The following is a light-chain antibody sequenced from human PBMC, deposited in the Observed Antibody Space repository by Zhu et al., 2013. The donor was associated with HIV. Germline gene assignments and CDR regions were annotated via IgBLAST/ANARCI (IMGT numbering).Light chain of an antibody. CDR3: QQLNSYPIFA. V-gene: IGKV1-5*01. CDR1: QTVDRW. CDR2: DVS. Sequence: DFQMTQSPSSLSASVGDRITITCRASQTVDRWVAWYQQKPGKPPNLLIYDVSSLESGVPFRFSGSGFGTDFTLIITDLQPEDFATYYCQQLNSYPIFAFGPGTKVNIK. J-gene: IGKJ3*01.